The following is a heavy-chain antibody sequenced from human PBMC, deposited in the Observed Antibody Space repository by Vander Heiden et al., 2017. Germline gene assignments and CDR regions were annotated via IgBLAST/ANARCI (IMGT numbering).Heavy chain of an antibody. CDR2: IWYDGSNK. CDR1: GFTFSSYG. J-gene: IGHJ2*01. Sequence: QVQLVESGGGVAQPGRSLRLSCAASGFTFSSYGMHWVRQAPGKGLEWVAVIWYDGSNKYYAESVKGRFTISRDNSKNTLYLQMNSLRAEDTAVYYCARVGYYDCWYFDLWGRGTLVTVSS. V-gene: IGHV3-33*01. D-gene: IGHD3-22*01. CDR3: ARVGYYDCWYFDL.